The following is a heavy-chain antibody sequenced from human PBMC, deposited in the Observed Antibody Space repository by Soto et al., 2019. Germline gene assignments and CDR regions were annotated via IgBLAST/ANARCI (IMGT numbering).Heavy chain of an antibody. V-gene: IGHV1-18*01. CDR2: IYSKAGTI. CDR3: ARDSGFDIAY. Sequence: QVQLVQSGAEVQKPGASVKVSCKTSGYTFNDFGITWVRQAPGLGLEWLGWIYSKAGTINFAPKFQGRVIMTTDTSTSTAYMELTSLTFYASAVYVCARDSGFDIAYWGQGTLVTVSS. CDR1: GYTFNDFG. D-gene: IGHD5-12*01. J-gene: IGHJ4*02.